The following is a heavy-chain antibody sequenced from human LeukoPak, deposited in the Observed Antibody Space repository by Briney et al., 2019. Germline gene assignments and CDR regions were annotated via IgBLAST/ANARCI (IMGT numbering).Heavy chain of an antibody. V-gene: IGHV3-74*01. CDR1: GFTFSPYW. Sequence: GGSLRLSCAASGFTFSPYWMHWVRQAPGKGLVWVSHIRSDATTTTYADSVKGRFTISRNNAKNTLYLQMNSLRAEDTAVYYCAKALEVTAIFDYWGQGTLVTVSS. CDR3: AKALEVTAIFDY. D-gene: IGHD2-21*02. J-gene: IGHJ4*02. CDR2: IRSDATTT.